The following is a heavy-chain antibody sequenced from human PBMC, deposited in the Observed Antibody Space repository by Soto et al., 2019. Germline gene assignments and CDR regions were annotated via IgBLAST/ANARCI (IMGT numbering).Heavy chain of an antibody. CDR1: GFTFSSYA. CDR3: AKGDGEARHLDY. J-gene: IGHJ4*02. D-gene: IGHD3-10*01. V-gene: IGHV3-23*01. Sequence: EVQLLESGGGLVQPGGSLRLSCAASGFTFSSYAMSWVRQAPGKGLEWVSAISGSGGSRYYAGSVKGRFTISRDNSKNTLYLQMNSMRAEDTAVFYCAKGDGEARHLDYWGQGTLVTVSS. CDR2: ISGSGGSR.